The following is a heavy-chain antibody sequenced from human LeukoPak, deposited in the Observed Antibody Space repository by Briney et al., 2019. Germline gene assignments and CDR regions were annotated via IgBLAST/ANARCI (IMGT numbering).Heavy chain of an antibody. Sequence: GASVKVSCKASGYTFTSYYMHWVRQAPGQGLEWMGIINPSGGSTSYAQKFQGRVTMTRDTSTSTVYMELSSLRSEDTAVYCCAREGWSGYFNYYYYGMDVWGQGTTVTVSS. CDR2: INPSGGST. CDR1: GYTFTSYY. V-gene: IGHV1-46*01. CDR3: AREGWSGYFNYYYYGMDV. J-gene: IGHJ6*02. D-gene: IGHD3-3*01.